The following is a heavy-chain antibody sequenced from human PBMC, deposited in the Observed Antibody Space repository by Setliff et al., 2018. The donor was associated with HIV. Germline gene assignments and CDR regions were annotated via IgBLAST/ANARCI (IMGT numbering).Heavy chain of an antibody. CDR3: ARGSAVTGTLEY. J-gene: IGHJ4*02. Sequence: SETLSLTCTVSSGSISTHYWSWIRQPPGKGLEWIAYMSYSGSTNYNPSLKSRVIMSADTSKNQFSLRLTSLTAADTAMYYCARGSAVTGTLEYWGQGTLVTVSS. CDR2: MSYSGST. V-gene: IGHV4-59*08. CDR1: SGSISTHY. D-gene: IGHD6-19*01.